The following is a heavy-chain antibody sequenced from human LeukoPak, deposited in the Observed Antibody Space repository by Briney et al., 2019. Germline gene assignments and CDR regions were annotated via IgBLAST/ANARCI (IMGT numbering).Heavy chain of an antibody. V-gene: IGHV3-7*01. CDR2: IKEDGSKT. Sequence: GGSLRLSCAASSFTFSSYWMTRVRQAPGKGLEWVANIKEDGSKTFYVDSVKGRFTISRDNAKNSLYLQMNSLRAEDTAVYYCARDPYYYDSGSFAAFDIWGQGTMVTVSS. CDR1: SFTFSSYW. J-gene: IGHJ3*02. CDR3: ARDPYYYDSGSFAAFDI. D-gene: IGHD3-10*01.